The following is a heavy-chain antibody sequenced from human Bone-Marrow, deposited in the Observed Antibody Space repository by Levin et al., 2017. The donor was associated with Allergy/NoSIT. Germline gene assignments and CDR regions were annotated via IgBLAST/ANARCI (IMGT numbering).Heavy chain of an antibody. CDR1: GFTFSNFV. V-gene: IGHV3-33*08. J-gene: IGHJ4*02. Sequence: SGGSLRLSCAASGFTFSNFVMHWIRQAPGKGLEWVAAIWYDGSNKYYADSVNGRFTISRDNSRNTLYLQMSSLRDEDTAVYYCARDTWDISGWFAYWGQGTLVTVSS. CDR3: ARDTWDISGWFAY. D-gene: IGHD6-19*01. CDR2: IWYDGSNK.